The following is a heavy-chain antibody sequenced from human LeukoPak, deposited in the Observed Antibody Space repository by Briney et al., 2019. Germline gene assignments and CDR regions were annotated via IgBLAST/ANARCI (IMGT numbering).Heavy chain of an antibody. Sequence: ASVTVSCTASGYTFTGYYMHWVRQAPGQGLEWMGRINPNSGGTNYAQKFQGRVTMTRGTSISTAYMELSRLRSDDTAVYYCARGRYGGVGENWFDPWGQGTLVTVSS. CDR3: ARGRYGGVGENWFDP. D-gene: IGHD4-23*01. J-gene: IGHJ5*02. CDR1: GYTFTGYY. CDR2: INPNSGGT. V-gene: IGHV1-2*06.